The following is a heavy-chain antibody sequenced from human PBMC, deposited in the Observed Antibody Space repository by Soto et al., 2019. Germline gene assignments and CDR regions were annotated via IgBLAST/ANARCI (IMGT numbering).Heavy chain of an antibody. CDR3: ANDGVAAVYFVTWLDP. D-gene: IGHD3-10*01. CDR1: GGTFSNYA. J-gene: IGHJ5*02. CDR2: IIPIFGTT. Sequence: QVHLVQSGAEVKKPGSSVNVSCKASGGTFSNYAITWVRQAPGQGLEWVGRIIPIFGTTNVAHKFQGRVTLTADHPTTTAYMELTGLRSYDTAVYYCANDGVAAVYFVTWLDPWCQGTLVTVSS. V-gene: IGHV1-69*15.